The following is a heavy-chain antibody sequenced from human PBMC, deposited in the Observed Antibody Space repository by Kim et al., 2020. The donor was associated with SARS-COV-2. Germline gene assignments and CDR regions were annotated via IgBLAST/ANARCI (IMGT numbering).Heavy chain of an antibody. D-gene: IGHD1-7*01. V-gene: IGHV1-3*01. CDR3: ARGVTGTTFYWFDP. CDR2: INAGNGNT. CDR1: GYTFTSYA. J-gene: IGHJ5*02. Sequence: ASVKVSCKASGYTFTSYAMHWVRQAPGQRLEWMGCINAGNGNTKYSQKFQGRVTITRDTSASTAYMELSSLRSEDTAVYYCARGVTGTTFYWFDPWGQGTLVTVSS.